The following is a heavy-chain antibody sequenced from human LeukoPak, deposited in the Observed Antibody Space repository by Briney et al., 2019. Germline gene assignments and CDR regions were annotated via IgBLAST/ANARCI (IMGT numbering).Heavy chain of an antibody. CDR3: AIRRFRGRDGVGDFSYHDY. Sequence: ASVKVSCKTSGFTDTKYGITWVRQPPGQGLEWVGWISVHNGIRQSGRKVEGRLTMTTDASTNTVYMELSSLRSEDTAVYYCAIRRFRGRDGVGDFSYHDYWGQGTLVTVSS. CDR2: ISVHNGIR. J-gene: IGHJ4*02. D-gene: IGHD2-21*01. CDR1: GFTDTKYG. V-gene: IGHV1-18*01.